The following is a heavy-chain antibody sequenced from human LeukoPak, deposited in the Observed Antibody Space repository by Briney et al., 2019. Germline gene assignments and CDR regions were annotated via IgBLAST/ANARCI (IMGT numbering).Heavy chain of an antibody. Sequence: SETLSLTCTVSGGSISSYYWSWIRQPAGKGLEWIGRIYTSGSTNYNPSLKSRVTMSVDTSKNQFSLKLSSVTAADTAVYYCARDSGGQYCSSTSCSRTYWFDPWGQGTLVTVSS. CDR3: ARDSGGQYCSSTSCSRTYWFDP. V-gene: IGHV4-4*07. CDR1: GGSISSYY. J-gene: IGHJ5*02. D-gene: IGHD2-2*01. CDR2: IYTSGST.